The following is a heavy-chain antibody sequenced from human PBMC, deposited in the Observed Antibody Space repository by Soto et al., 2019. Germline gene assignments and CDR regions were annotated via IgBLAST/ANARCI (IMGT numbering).Heavy chain of an antibody. J-gene: IGHJ6*03. D-gene: IGHD1-1*01. CDR3: ARGLEQTHYYLDV. Sequence: GESLKISCKGSGDSFTSYWIGWVRQMPGKGLEWMGMIYPGDSDTKYNPSFQGQVTISADKSISTAYLQWSSLKASDTAIYYCARGLEQTHYYLDVWGKGTTVTVSS. CDR2: IYPGDSDT. V-gene: IGHV5-51*03. CDR1: GDSFTSYW.